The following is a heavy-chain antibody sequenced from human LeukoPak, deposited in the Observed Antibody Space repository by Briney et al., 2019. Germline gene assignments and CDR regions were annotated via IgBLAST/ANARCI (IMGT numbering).Heavy chain of an antibody. CDR1: GGTFSDYA. CDR3: ARPRFPYYRLSGADYYYMDV. CDR2: IISIFGTT. V-gene: IGHV1-69*06. J-gene: IGHJ6*03. D-gene: IGHD3-10*01. Sequence: SVKVSCKASGGTFSDYAISWVRQAPGQGLEWMGGIISIFGTTNYAQKFQGRLTITAAKSTSTAYMELSSLRSEDTAVYYCARPRFPYYRLSGADYYYMDVWGKGTTVTVSS.